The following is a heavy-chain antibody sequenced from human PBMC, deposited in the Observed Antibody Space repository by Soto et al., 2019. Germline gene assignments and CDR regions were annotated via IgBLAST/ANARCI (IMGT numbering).Heavy chain of an antibody. CDR1: GFSVTSNY. CDR3: ARVTTFYDILTSSYALNYFNY. CDR2: IYAGGNT. V-gene: IGHV3-53*01. Sequence: PGGSLRLSCAASGFSVTSNYMTWVRQAPGKGLECVSVIYAGGNTYYPDSVKSRFTISSDNSKNTLFLQMNNLRAEDTAVYYCARVTTFYDILTSSYALNYFNYWGQGTRVTVSS. J-gene: IGHJ4*02. D-gene: IGHD3-9*01.